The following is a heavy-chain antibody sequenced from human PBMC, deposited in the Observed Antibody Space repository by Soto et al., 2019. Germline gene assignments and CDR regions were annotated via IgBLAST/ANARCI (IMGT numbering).Heavy chain of an antibody. CDR3: ARGGRQQLEPYYNYYGMDV. CDR2: IIPIFGTA. D-gene: IGHD6-13*01. Sequence: SVKVSCKASGGTFSSYAISWVRQAPGQGLEWMGGIIPIFGTANYAQKFQGRVTITADESTSTAYMELSSLRSEDTAVYYCARGGRQQLEPYYNYYGMDVWGQGTTVTVSS. V-gene: IGHV1-69*13. CDR1: GGTFSSYA. J-gene: IGHJ6*02.